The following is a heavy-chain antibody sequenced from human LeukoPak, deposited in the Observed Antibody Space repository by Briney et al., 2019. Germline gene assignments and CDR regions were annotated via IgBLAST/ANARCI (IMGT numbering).Heavy chain of an antibody. CDR3: AREWGHDSSGYYYAY. D-gene: IGHD3-22*01. CDR1: GGTFSNYA. CDR2: IIPIFGTA. J-gene: IGHJ4*02. Sequence: ASVKVSCKASGGTFSNYAISWVRQAPGQGLEWVGGIIPIFGTANYAQKFQGRVTITADESTSTAYMELSSLRSEDTAVYYCAREWGHDSSGYYYAYWGQGTLVTVSS. V-gene: IGHV1-69*01.